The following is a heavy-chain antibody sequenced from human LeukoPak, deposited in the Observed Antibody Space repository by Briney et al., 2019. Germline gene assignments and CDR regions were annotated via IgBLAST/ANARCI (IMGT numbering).Heavy chain of an antibody. V-gene: IGHV3-23*01. CDR1: GFTFSSYA. J-gene: IGHJ6*02. D-gene: IGHD3-10*01. CDR3: EKGGRAMVRGTHPYYYYYGMDV. Sequence: GGSLRLSCAASGFTFSSYAMSWVRQAPGKGLEWVSAISGSGGSTYYADSVKGRFTISRDISKNTLYMQMNSLRAEDTAVYYCEKGGRAMVRGTHPYYYYYGMDVWGQGTTVTVSS. CDR2: ISGSGGST.